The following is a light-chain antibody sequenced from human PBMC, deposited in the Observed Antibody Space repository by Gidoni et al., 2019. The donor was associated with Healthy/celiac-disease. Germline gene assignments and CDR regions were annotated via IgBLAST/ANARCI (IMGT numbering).Light chain of an antibody. Sequence: QSARTQPTSVSGSPEQAITISCTGTRSDVGGYNYVSWYQQHPGKAPKLMIYEVSNRPSGVSNRFSGSKSGNTASLTISGLQAEDEADYYCSSYTSSSTLVVFGGGTKLTVL. J-gene: IGLJ2*01. CDR3: SSYTSSSTLVV. CDR1: RSDVGGYNY. V-gene: IGLV2-14*01. CDR2: EVS.